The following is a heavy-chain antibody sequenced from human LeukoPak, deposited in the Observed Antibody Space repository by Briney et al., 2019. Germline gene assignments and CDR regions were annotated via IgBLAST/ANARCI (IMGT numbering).Heavy chain of an antibody. CDR1: GFTFSSYW. CDR3: ASEPPGGVVVPAADYMDV. Sequence: GGSLRLSCAASGFTFSSYWMSWVRQAPGKGLEWVANIKQDGSEKYYVDSVKGRFTISRDNAKNSLYLQMNSLRAEDTAVYYCASEPPGGVVVPAADYMDVWGKGTTVTVSS. J-gene: IGHJ6*03. D-gene: IGHD2-2*01. V-gene: IGHV3-7*01. CDR2: IKQDGSEK.